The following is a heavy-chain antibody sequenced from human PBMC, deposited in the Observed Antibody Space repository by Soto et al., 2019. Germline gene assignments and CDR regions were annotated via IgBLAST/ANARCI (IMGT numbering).Heavy chain of an antibody. J-gene: IGHJ4*02. CDR1: GFSLSTTGVG. Sequence: QITLKESGPTLVKPTQTLTLTCSFSGFSLSTTGVGVGWIRQSPGKALEWLAIIYWDNDKRYSPSLKSRVTITKDTSKLQVVLTVTNMDPVDTGTYYCARSLWFGELHWGQGALVTVSS. D-gene: IGHD3-10*01. CDR2: IYWDNDK. CDR3: ARSLWFGELH. V-gene: IGHV2-5*02.